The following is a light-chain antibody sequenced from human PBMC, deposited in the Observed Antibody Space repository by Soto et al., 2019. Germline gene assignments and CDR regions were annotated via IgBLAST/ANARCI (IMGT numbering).Light chain of an antibody. CDR2: EVS. CDR1: SSDVGSYNR. J-gene: IGLJ2*01. V-gene: IGLV2-18*02. Sequence: QSALTQPPSVSGSPGQSVTISCTGTSSDVGSYNRVSWYQQPPGTAPKLMIYEVSNRPSGVPDRFSGSKSGNTASLTISGLQAEDEADYYCNSYTSSSPVVFGGGTKLTVL. CDR3: NSYTSSSPVV.